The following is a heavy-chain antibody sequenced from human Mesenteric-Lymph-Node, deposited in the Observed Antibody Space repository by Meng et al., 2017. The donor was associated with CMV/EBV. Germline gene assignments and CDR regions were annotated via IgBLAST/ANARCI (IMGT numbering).Heavy chain of an antibody. V-gene: IGHV1-2*02. CDR1: GYSFTGYY. CDR2: INPDNGAT. Sequence: ASVKVSCKASGYSFTGYYIHWVRRAPGQGLEWMGWINPDNGATKYAQKFQGRVTMTGDTSISVAYMELTSLRSADTAVYFCARGATKGFDFWGQGTLVTVSS. CDR3: ARGATKGFDF. D-gene: IGHD1-26*01. J-gene: IGHJ4*02.